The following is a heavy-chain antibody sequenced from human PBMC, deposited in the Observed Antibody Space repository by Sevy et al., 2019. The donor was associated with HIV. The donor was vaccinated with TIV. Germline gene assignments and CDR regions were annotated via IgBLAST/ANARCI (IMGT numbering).Heavy chain of an antibody. J-gene: IGHJ4*02. CDR3: ARSLKDWTPSAGH. CDR1: GFTFSVYY. D-gene: IGHD1-1*01. Sequence: GGSLRLSCTASGFTFSVYYMSWIRQAPGKGLECVSFISSTTGYTNYADSVKGRFTISRDNAKNSLYLQMNNLRAEDTAVYYCARSLKDWTPSAGHWGQGTLVTVSS. CDR2: ISSTTGYT. V-gene: IGHV3-11*06.